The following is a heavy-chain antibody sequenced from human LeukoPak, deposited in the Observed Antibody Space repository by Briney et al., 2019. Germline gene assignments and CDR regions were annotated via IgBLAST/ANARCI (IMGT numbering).Heavy chain of an antibody. V-gene: IGHV3-48*01. J-gene: IGHJ2*01. D-gene: IGHD3-10*01. CDR1: GFTFSSYS. CDR3: ARVRITMIRQSFYWYFDL. CDR2: ISSSSSTI. Sequence: PGGSLRLSCAASGFTFSSYSMNWVRQAPGKGLEGVSYISSSSSTIYYADSVKGRFTISRDNAKNSLYLQMNSLRAEDTAVYYCARVRITMIRQSFYWYFDLWGRGTLVTVSS.